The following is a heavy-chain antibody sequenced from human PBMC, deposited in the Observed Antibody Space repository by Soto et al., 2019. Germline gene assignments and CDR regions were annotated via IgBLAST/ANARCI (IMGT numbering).Heavy chain of an antibody. Sequence: SETLSLTCTVSGGSVNSGDYYWIWARQSPGKGLEWIGEIFHTGSTNYNPSLKSRVTISLDKSTNQFSLKLTSVTAADKAVYYCARGGGYDSFDFWGQGIQVTVSS. V-gene: IGHV4-61*08. J-gene: IGHJ4*02. CDR2: IFHTGST. D-gene: IGHD2-15*01. CDR1: GGSVNSGDYY. CDR3: ARGGGYDSFDF.